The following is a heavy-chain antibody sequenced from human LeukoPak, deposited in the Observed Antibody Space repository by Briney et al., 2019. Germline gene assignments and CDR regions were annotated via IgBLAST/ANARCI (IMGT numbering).Heavy chain of an antibody. D-gene: IGHD3-10*01. J-gene: IGHJ6*04. Sequence: SETLSLTCTVSGGSISSYYWSWIRQPQGKGLDWIGYIYYSGSTNYNPSLKSRVTISVDTSKNQFSLKLSSVTAADTAVYYCASQNPDGSGSHPLSSYGMDVWGKGTTVTVSS. CDR3: ASQNPDGSGSHPLSSYGMDV. V-gene: IGHV4-59*01. CDR2: IYYSGST. CDR1: GGSISSYY.